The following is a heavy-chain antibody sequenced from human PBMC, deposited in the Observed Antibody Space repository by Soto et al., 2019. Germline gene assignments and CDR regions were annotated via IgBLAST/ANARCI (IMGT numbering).Heavy chain of an antibody. J-gene: IGHJ6*02. D-gene: IGHD3-10*01. Sequence: EVQLVESGGGLVQPGGSLRLSCAASGFTVSTHYMTWVRQAPGKGLEWVSVMFYGRSTYYADSVKGRFTISRDDYENTLYLQMNSLRAEDTAVYYCATTGMGITLYYYYHGMDVWGQGTTVTVSS. CDR2: MFYGRST. V-gene: IGHV3-66*01. CDR3: ATTGMGITLYYYYHGMDV. CDR1: GFTVSTHY.